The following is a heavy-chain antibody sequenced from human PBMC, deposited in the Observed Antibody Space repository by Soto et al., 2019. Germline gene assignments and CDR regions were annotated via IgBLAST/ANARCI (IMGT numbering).Heavy chain of an antibody. D-gene: IGHD3-22*01. Sequence: GGSLRLSCAASGLSFSSYALSWVRQAPGKGLEWVSVISGSGGSTYYADSVKGRFTISRDNSKNTLYLQMNSLRAEDTAVYYCASTPINHYDSSGYTYYYGMAVWGQGTTVTVSS. V-gene: IGHV3-23*01. CDR2: ISGSGGST. CDR3: ASTPINHYDSSGYTYYYGMAV. CDR1: GLSFSSYA. J-gene: IGHJ6*02.